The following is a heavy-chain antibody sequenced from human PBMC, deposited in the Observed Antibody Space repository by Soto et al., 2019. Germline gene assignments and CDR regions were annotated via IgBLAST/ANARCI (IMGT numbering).Heavy chain of an antibody. Sequence: PGGSLRLSCEVSGLTFNTSGMHWVRQAPGKGLEWLAVISYDGATQYYGDTVKGRFTISRDNSKNTLFLHMGRLRAEDTAMYYCATKVRVTNYLYYGMDVWGLGTTVTVSS. D-gene: IGHD2-21*02. CDR1: GLTFNTSG. V-gene: IGHV3-30*03. CDR3: ATKVRVTNYLYYGMDV. J-gene: IGHJ6*02. CDR2: ISYDGATQ.